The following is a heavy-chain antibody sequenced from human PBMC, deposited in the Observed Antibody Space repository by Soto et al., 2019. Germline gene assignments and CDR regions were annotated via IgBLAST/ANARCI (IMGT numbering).Heavy chain of an antibody. CDR2: LSGGGAFT. CDR3: AKSGPTNYFDY. CDR1: GFTFSTYA. J-gene: IGHJ4*02. Sequence: GGSLRLSCAASGFTFSTYAMNWVRQAPGKGLEWVSGLSGGGAFTYYADSVKGRFTISRDDSKNTLYLQMNSLRVDDTAVYYCAKSGPTNYFDYWGQGALVTVSS. V-gene: IGHV3-23*01.